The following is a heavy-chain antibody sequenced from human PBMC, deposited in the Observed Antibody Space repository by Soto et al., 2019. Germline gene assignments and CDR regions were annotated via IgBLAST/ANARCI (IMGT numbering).Heavy chain of an antibody. CDR2: SSNSGTFS. CDR3: ARSGDNYNRLDY. Sequence: GGSLRLSCEGSGSTFSDYYISWIRQAPGKGLEWISYSSNSGTFSRYADSVKGRFSISRDNTKNLLYLQMNSLRAEDTAVYYCARSGDNYNRLDYWGQGTPVTVS. J-gene: IGHJ4*02. CDR1: GSTFSDYY. V-gene: IGHV3-11*06. D-gene: IGHD1-1*01.